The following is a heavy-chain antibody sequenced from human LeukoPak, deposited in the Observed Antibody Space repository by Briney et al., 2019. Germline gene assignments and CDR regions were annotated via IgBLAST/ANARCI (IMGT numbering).Heavy chain of an antibody. D-gene: IGHD4-17*01. CDR3: AKDQRMTTVTTLDC. CDR2: ISGSGGST. CDR1: GFTFSSYA. J-gene: IGHJ4*02. Sequence: PGGSLRLSCAASGFTFSSYAMSWVRQAPGKGLEWVSGISGSGGSTYYADSVKGRSTISRDNSKNTLYLQMNSLRAEDTAVYYCAKDQRMTTVTTLDCWGQGTLVTVSS. V-gene: IGHV3-23*01.